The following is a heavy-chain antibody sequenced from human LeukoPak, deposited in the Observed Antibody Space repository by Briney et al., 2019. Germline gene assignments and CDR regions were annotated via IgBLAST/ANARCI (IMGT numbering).Heavy chain of an antibody. CDR1: GLAFNIFG. Sequence: GGSLRLSCAASGLAFNIFGMHWVRQAPGKGLEWVAVIWYDGTNKFYADSVKGRFTISRDNSKNTVYLQMNSLRAEDTAVYYCARDADDYNYRPDYWGQGTQVTVSS. J-gene: IGHJ4*02. CDR3: ARDADDYNYRPDY. CDR2: IWYDGTNK. V-gene: IGHV3-33*01. D-gene: IGHD5-24*01.